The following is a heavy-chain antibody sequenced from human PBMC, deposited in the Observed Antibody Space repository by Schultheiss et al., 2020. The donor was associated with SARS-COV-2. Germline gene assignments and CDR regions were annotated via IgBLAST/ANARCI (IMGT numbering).Heavy chain of an antibody. CDR2: INHSGST. D-gene: IGHD2-2*01. Sequence: SETLSLTCAVYGGSFSGYYWSWIRQPPGKGLEWIGEINHSGSTYYNPSLKSRVTISVDTSKNQFSLKLSSVTAADTAVYYCAGYCSSTSCFKPLNDYWGQGTLVTVSS. CDR1: GGSFSGYY. V-gene: IGHV4-34*01. CDR3: AGYCSSTSCFKPLNDY. J-gene: IGHJ4*02.